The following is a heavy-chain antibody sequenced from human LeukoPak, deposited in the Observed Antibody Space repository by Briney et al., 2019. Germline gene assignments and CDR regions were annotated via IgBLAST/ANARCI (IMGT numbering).Heavy chain of an antibody. CDR1: GFTFNNYW. CDR2: INLDGSTT. D-gene: IGHD1-1*01. J-gene: IGHJ4*02. CDR3: ARAATGSIDY. V-gene: IGHV3-74*01. Sequence: GGSLRLSCAASGFTFNNYWMHWVRQAPGKGLVWISRINLDGSTTTYADSVKGRFTISRDNAKNTLYLQMNSLRAEDTAVYYCARAATGSIDYWGQGTLVTVSS.